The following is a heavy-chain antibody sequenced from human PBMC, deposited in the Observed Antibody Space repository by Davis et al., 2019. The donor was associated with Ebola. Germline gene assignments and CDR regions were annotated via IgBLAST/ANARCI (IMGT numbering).Heavy chain of an antibody. D-gene: IGHD3-3*01. V-gene: IGHV3-23*01. CDR2: ISGSGGST. Sequence: GGSLRLSCAASGFTFSSYAMSWVRQAPGKGLEWVSAISGSGGSTYYADSVKGRFTISRDNAKNTLYLQMNSLRAEDTAVYYCARGGSFGVVIPYYYYGMDVWGQGTTVTVSS. CDR3: ARGGSFGVVIPYYYYGMDV. CDR1: GFTFSSYA. J-gene: IGHJ6*02.